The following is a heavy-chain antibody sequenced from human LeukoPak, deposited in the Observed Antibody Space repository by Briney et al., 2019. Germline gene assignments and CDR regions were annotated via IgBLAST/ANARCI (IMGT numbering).Heavy chain of an antibody. D-gene: IGHD3-16*01. CDR3: VTLGADY. V-gene: IGHV3-30*01. J-gene: IGHJ4*02. CDR2: ISSDGSKT. CDR1: GFIFSNYA. Sequence: PGGSLRLSCAASGFIFSNYAMHWVRQAPGKGLEWVALISSDGSKTYHADSVKGRFSISRDNSKNTLYLQLNSLRAEDTSVYYCVTLGADYWGQGTLVTVSS.